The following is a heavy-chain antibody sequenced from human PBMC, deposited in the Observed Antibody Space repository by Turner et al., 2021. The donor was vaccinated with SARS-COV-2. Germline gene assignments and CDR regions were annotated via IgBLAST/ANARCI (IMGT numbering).Heavy chain of an antibody. CDR2: FDPEDGET. D-gene: IGHD2-21*02. Sequence: QVQLVQSGAEAKKPGASVKVSCKVSGYTLLELSMHWVRQAPGKGLEWMGGFDPEDGETIYAQKFQGRVTMTEDTSTDTAYMERSSLRSEDTAMYYCATGYAYCGGDCSIYYWGQGTLVTVSS. V-gene: IGHV1-24*01. J-gene: IGHJ4*02. CDR3: ATGYAYCGGDCSIYY. CDR1: GYTLLELS.